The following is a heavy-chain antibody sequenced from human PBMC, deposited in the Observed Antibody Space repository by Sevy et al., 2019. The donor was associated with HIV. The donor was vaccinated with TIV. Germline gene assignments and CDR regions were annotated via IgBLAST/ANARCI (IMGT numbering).Heavy chain of an antibody. V-gene: IGHV4-59*02. CDR3: ARGGPNQQQLDYFDH. J-gene: IGHJ4*02. CDR2: SGST. Sequence: SETLSLTCTVSGVSVSPYYLAWIRQPPGKGLECVAFSGSTNYNPSLKSRATTSVDTSKNQFSLKLSSVTAADTAIYYCARGGPNQQQLDYFDHWGQGTLVTVSS. D-gene: IGHD1-1*01. CDR1: GVSVSPYY.